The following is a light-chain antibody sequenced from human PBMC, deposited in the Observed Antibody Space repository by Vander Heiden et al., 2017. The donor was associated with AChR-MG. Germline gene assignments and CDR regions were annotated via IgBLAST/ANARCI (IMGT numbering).Light chain of an antibody. V-gene: IGKV4-1*01. CDR1: QSVFATSANDYY. CDR3: QQYHTDPLT. Sequence: DIVMTQFQDSLAVSLGERATNNCRSSQSVFATSANDYYLVWYQQKSGQPPKRLIYAASTRDFGVPDRFSGSGSGTDFTLTISSLQAEDVAVYYCQQYHTDPLTFGGGTRVEIK. CDR2: AAS. J-gene: IGKJ4*01.